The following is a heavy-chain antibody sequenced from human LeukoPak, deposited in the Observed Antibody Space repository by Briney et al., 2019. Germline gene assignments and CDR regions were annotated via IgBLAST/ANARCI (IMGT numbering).Heavy chain of an antibody. D-gene: IGHD1-26*01. CDR2: IYSGGST. CDR3: ARVGIVGATNGYYYYGMDV. V-gene: IGHV3-53*01. Sequence: GGSLRLSCAASGVTVSSNYMSWVRQAPGKGLEWVSVIYSGGSTYYVDSVKGRFTISRDNSKNTLYLQMNSLRAEDTAVYFCARVGIVGATNGYYYYGMDVWGQGTTATVSS. J-gene: IGHJ6*02. CDR1: GVTVSSNY.